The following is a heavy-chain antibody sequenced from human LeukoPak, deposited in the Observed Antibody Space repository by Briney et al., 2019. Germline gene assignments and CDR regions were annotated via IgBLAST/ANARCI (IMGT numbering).Heavy chain of an antibody. Sequence: ASVKVSCKPSGYAFTDYAINWVRQAPGQGLEYMGWVNTNTGNPTYAQGFTGRFVFSSDSSVSTAYLQITSLKADDSAIYFCASCNDSSGYFAYWGQGTLVTVSS. D-gene: IGHD3-22*01. CDR2: VNTNTGNP. J-gene: IGHJ4*02. CDR1: GYAFTDYA. V-gene: IGHV7-4-1*02. CDR3: ASCNDSSGYFAY.